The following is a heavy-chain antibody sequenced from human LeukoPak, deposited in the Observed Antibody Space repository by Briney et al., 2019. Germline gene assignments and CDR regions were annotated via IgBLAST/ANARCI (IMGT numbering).Heavy chain of an antibody. CDR2: FYYSGST. CDR1: GFTFSNHGMN. Sequence: GTLRLSCAASGFTFSNHGMNWVRQAPGKGLQWIGSFYYSGSTYYNPSLKSRVTIYVDTSKNQFSLKLSSVTAADTAVYYCARVIPLTRGYCSGSSCYGAFGYWGQGTLVTVSS. V-gene: IGHV4-39*01. D-gene: IGHD2-15*01. J-gene: IGHJ4*02. CDR3: ARVIPLTRGYCSGSSCYGAFGY.